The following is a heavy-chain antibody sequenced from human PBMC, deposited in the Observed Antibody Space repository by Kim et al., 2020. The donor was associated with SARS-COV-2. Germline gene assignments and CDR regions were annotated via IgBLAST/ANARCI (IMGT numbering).Heavy chain of an antibody. J-gene: IGHJ4*02. CDR2: IWYDGSNK. D-gene: IGHD1-26*01. CDR1: GFTFSSYG. CDR3: ARDHPIVEWELGS. Sequence: GGSLRLSCAASGFTFSSYGMHWVRQAPGKGLEWVAVIWYDGSNKYYADSVKGRFTISRDNSKNTLYLQMNSLRAEDTAVYYCARDHPIVEWELGSWGQGTLVTVSS. V-gene: IGHV3-33*01.